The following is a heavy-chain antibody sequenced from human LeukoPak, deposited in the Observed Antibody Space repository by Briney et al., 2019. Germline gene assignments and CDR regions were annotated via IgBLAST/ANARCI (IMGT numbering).Heavy chain of an antibody. J-gene: IGHJ4*02. CDR1: GYTFTSYG. V-gene: IGHV1-2*06. D-gene: IGHD6-6*01. CDR3: ARVKSSSFPYFYFDY. Sequence: ASVKVSCKASGYTFTSYGISWVRQAPGQGLEWMGRINPNSGGTDYAQKFQGRVTMTRDTSISTAYMELSRLRSDDTAVYYCARVKSSSFPYFYFDYWGQGTLVTVSS. CDR2: INPNSGGT.